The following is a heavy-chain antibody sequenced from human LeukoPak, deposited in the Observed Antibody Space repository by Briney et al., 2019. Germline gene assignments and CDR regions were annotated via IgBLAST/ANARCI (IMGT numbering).Heavy chain of an antibody. D-gene: IGHD2-15*01. CDR3: ARLGLVVTATQIDY. V-gene: IGHV4-39*02. Sequence: SETLSLTCTVSGGSISSSAYYWGWIRQPPGKGLEWIGSNSYSGSTYYNPSLKSRVTISVDMSKNHFSLRLSSVTAADTAIYYCARLGLVVTATQIDYWGQGTLVTVSS. CDR2: NSYSGST. CDR1: GGSISSSAYY. J-gene: IGHJ4*02.